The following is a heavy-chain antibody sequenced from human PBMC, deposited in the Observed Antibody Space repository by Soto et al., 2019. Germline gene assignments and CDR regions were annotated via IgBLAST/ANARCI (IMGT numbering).Heavy chain of an antibody. CDR1: GFTFSDHY. CDR3: ARERAISPYYYYYMDV. J-gene: IGHJ6*03. CDR2: TRNKANSYTT. D-gene: IGHD3-9*01. V-gene: IGHV3-72*01. Sequence: GGSLRLSCAASGFTFSDHYMDWVRQAPGKGLEWVGRTRNKANSYTTEYAASVKGRFTISRDDSKNSLYLQMNSLKTEDTAVYYCARERAISPYYYYYMDVWGKGTTVTVSS.